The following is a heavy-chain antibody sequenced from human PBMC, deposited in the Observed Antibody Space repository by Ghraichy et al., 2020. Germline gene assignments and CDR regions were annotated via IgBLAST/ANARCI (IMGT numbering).Heavy chain of an antibody. CDR3: ASGTLYDY. J-gene: IGHJ4*02. D-gene: IGHD1-1*01. CDR2: IYYSGST. V-gene: IGHV4-39*01. CDR1: GGSISSSSYY. Sequence: SQTLSLTCTVSGGSISSSSYYWGWIRQPPGKGLEWIGSIYYSGSTYYNPSLKSRVTISVDTSKNQYSLKLSSVTAADTAVYYCASGTLYDYWGQGTLVTVSP.